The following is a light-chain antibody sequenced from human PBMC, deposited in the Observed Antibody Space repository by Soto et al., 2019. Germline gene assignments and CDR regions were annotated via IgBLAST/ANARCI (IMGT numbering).Light chain of an antibody. J-gene: IGLJ1*01. V-gene: IGLV1-44*01. CDR3: AAWDDSLNALV. CDR2: SNN. CDR1: SSNIGSNT. Sequence: QSVLTQPASVSGSPGQRVTISCSGSSSNIGSNTVSWYQQVPGTAPKLLIYSNNQRPSGVPDRFSGSKSGTSASLATSGLQSEDEADYYCAAWDDSLNALVFGTGTKVTVL.